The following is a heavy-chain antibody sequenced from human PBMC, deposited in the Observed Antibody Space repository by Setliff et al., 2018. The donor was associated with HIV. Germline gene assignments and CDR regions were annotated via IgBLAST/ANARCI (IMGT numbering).Heavy chain of an antibody. CDR3: ARSPPTTFWSGYTYYYYMDV. Sequence: SETLSLTCTVSGGSISSYCWSWIRQPPGKGLEWIGYIYYSGSTNYNPSLKSRVTISVDTSKNQFSLKLNSVTAADTAVYYCARSPPTTFWSGYTYYYYMDVWGKGTTVTVSS. J-gene: IGHJ6*03. D-gene: IGHD3-3*01. CDR1: GGSISSYC. CDR2: IYYSGST. V-gene: IGHV4-59*01.